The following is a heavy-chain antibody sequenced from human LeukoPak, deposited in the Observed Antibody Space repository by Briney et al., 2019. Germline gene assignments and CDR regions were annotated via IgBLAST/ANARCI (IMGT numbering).Heavy chain of an antibody. Sequence: GGSLRLSCAASGFTFSSYAMHWVRQAPGKGLEWVAVISYDGSNKYYADSVKGRFTISRDNSKNTLYLQMNSLRAEDTAVYYCARNVNCGGDCYSENFDYWGQGTLVTVSS. V-gene: IGHV3-30*04. CDR3: ARNVNCGGDCYSENFDY. CDR1: GFTFSSYA. CDR2: ISYDGSNK. J-gene: IGHJ4*02. D-gene: IGHD2-21*02.